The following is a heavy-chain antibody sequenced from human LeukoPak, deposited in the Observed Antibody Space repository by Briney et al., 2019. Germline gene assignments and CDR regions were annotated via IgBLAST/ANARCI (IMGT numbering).Heavy chain of an antibody. D-gene: IGHD1-26*01. CDR1: GYTFTGYY. CDR2: INPNSGGT. Sequence: ASVKVSCKASGYTFTGYYMHWVRQAPGQGLEWMGWINPNSGGTNYAQKFQGRVTMTRDTSSSTAYMELSRLRSDDTAVYYCARDSLYSGSYYTYYYYYYMDVWGKGTTVTVSS. CDR3: ARDSLYSGSYYTYYYYYYMDV. V-gene: IGHV1-2*02. J-gene: IGHJ6*03.